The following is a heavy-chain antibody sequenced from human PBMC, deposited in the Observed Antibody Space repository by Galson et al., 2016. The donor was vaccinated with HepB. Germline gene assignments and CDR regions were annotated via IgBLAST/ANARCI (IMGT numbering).Heavy chain of an antibody. J-gene: IGHJ4*02. CDR3: ARWDGFYDSFGDN. V-gene: IGHV1-18*01. CDR1: GYTFTNYG. CDR2: TGDHSGKT. Sequence: SVKVSCKASGYTFTNYGISWVRQAPGQGLEWMGWTGDHSGKTKYAQKFQGRVTVTTDTSTSTAYMDLRSLRSDGTAVYYCARWDGFYDSFGDNWGQGTLVTVSS. D-gene: IGHD2/OR15-2a*01.